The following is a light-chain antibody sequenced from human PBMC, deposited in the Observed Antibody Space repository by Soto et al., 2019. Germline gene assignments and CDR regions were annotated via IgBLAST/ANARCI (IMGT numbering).Light chain of an antibody. CDR1: SSDVGGYNY. Sequence: QSALTQPRSVSGSPGQSVTISCTGTSSDVGGYNYVSWYQQNPGKAPKLMIHDVTKRPSGVPDRFSSSKSGNTASLTISGLQAEDEADYYCCSYAGNYTYVFGTGTKVTV. J-gene: IGLJ1*01. V-gene: IGLV2-11*01. CDR2: DVT. CDR3: CSYAGNYTYV.